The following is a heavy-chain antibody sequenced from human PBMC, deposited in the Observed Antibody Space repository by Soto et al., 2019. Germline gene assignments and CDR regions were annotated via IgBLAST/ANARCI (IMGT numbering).Heavy chain of an antibody. D-gene: IGHD3-10*01. Sequence: SETLSLTCAVYGGSFSGYYWSWIRQPPGKGLEWIGEINHRGSTNYNPSLKSRVTKKVDTSKNQISLKMNSVTAADTAVYYCARVSGIYYYGMDVWGQGTTVT. V-gene: IGHV4-34*01. J-gene: IGHJ6*02. CDR3: ARVSGIYYYGMDV. CDR1: GGSFSGYY. CDR2: INHRGST.